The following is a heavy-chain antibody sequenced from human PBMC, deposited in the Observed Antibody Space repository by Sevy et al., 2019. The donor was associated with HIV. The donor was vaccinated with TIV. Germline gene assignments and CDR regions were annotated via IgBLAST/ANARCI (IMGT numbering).Heavy chain of an antibody. D-gene: IGHD3-10*01. CDR3: AKSPYGSGTVIDY. V-gene: IGHV3-23*01. Sequence: GGSLRLSCAASGFTFSSYAMSWVRQAPGKGLEWVSAISGSGGSTYYADSVKGRFTISRDNSKNTLYLQMNSLRAEDTAVYYWAKSPYGSGTVIDYWGQGTLVTVSS. CDR2: ISGSGGST. J-gene: IGHJ4*02. CDR1: GFTFSSYA.